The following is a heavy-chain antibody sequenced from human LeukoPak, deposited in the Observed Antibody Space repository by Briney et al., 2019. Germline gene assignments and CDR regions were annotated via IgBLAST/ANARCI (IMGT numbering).Heavy chain of an antibody. CDR2: INHSGST. D-gene: IGHD6-13*01. V-gene: IGHV4-34*01. Sequence: PSETLSLTCAVYGGSFSGYYWSWIRQPPGKGLEWIGEINHSGSTNYNPSLKSRVTISVDTSKNQFSLKLSSVTAADTAVYYCARRSSWRTTFDYWGQGTLVTVSS. J-gene: IGHJ4*02. CDR1: GGSFSGYY. CDR3: ARRSSWRTTFDY.